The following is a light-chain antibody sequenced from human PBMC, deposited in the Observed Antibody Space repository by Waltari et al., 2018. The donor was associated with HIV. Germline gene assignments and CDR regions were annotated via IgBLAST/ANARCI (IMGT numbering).Light chain of an antibody. Sequence: QSALTQPASVSGSPGQSITISCTGTRIDVGGYSYVAWYQQHPGKSPTALIRDGTNRPLGVSYRFSGSTSDASASLTSSGLQAEDEAIYFCSPYTANSVFFGGGTRLTVL. CDR2: DGT. CDR1: RIDVGGYSY. V-gene: IGLV2-14*03. J-gene: IGLJ2*01. CDR3: SPYTANSVF.